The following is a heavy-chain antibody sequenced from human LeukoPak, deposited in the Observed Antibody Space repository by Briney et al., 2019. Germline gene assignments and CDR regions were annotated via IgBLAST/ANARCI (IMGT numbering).Heavy chain of an antibody. D-gene: IGHD3-9*01. V-gene: IGHV4-30-4*01. CDR1: GGSISSGDYY. CDR3: AREGTNYDILTGPPTNAFDI. Sequence: PSETLSLTCTVSGGSISSGDYYWSWIRQPPGKGLEWIGYIYYSGSTYYNPSLKSRVTISADTSKNQFSLKLSSVTAADTAVYYCAREGTNYDILTGPPTNAFDIWGQGTMVTVSS. CDR2: IYYSGST. J-gene: IGHJ3*02.